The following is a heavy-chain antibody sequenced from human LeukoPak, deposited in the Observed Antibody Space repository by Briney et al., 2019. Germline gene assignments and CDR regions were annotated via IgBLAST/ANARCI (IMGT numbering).Heavy chain of an antibody. CDR1: GYSISSGYY. D-gene: IGHD7-27*01. V-gene: IGHV4-38-2*02. CDR2: IYHSGST. J-gene: IGHJ4*02. Sequence: SETLSLTCTVSGYSISSGYYWGWIRQPPGKGLEWIGSIYHSGSTYYNPSLKSRVTISVDTSKNQFSLKLSSVTAADTAVYYCARAPSGPFDYWGQGTLVTVSS. CDR3: ARAPSGPFDY.